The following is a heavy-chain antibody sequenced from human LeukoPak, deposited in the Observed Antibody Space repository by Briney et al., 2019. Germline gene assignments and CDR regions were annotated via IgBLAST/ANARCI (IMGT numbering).Heavy chain of an antibody. J-gene: IGHJ3*02. CDR1: GGSFSGYY. CDR2: INHSGST. Sequence: PSETLSLTCAVYGGSFSGYYWSWIRQPPGKGLEWIGEINHSGSTNYNPSLKSRVTISVDTSNNQFSLRLGSVTAADTAVYHCARHCCSGPAKRVFDIWGQGTMVTVSS. CDR3: ARHCCSGPAKRVFDI. V-gene: IGHV4-34*01. D-gene: IGHD2-15*01.